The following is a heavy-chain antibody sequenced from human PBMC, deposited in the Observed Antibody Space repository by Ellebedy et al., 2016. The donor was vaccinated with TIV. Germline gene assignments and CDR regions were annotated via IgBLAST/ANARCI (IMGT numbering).Heavy chain of an antibody. Sequence: SVKVSCXASGGTFSSYAISWVRQAPGQGLEWMGRIIPILGIANYAQKFQGRVTITADKSTSTAYMELSSLRSEDTAVYYCARDYGDYLFDYWGQGTLVTVSS. V-gene: IGHV1-69*04. J-gene: IGHJ4*02. CDR3: ARDYGDYLFDY. D-gene: IGHD4-17*01. CDR2: IIPILGIA. CDR1: GGTFSSYA.